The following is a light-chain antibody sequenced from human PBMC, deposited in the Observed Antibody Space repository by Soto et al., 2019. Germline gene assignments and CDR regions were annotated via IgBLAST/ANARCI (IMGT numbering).Light chain of an antibody. V-gene: IGKV4-1*01. Sequence: DIVMTQSPDSLAVSLGERATINCKSSQSVLYSSNNKNYLAWYQQKPGQPPKLLIYWASTRESGVPDRFSGSGSGTDVTLTISRLQAEDVAVYYCQQYYGLPLTFGGGTNVEIK. CDR2: WAS. CDR3: QQYYGLPLT. CDR1: QSVLYSSNNKNY. J-gene: IGKJ4*01.